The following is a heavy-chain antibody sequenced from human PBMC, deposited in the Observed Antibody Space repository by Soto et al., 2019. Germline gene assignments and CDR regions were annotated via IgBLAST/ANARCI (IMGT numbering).Heavy chain of an antibody. J-gene: IGHJ6*02. Sequence: SETLSLTCTVSGGSISSYYWSWIRQPPGKGLEWIGYIYYSGSTNYNPSLKSRVTISVDTSKNQFSLKLSSVTAADTAVYYCARARTAPGNHSMHVWGPGTTVTVS. V-gene: IGHV4-59*01. CDR2: IYYSGST. D-gene: IGHD2-15*01. CDR3: ARARTAPGNHSMHV. CDR1: GGSISSYY.